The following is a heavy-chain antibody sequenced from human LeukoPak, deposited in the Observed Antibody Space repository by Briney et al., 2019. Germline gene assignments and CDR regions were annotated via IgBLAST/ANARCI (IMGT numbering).Heavy chain of an antibody. J-gene: IGHJ4*02. Sequence: GGSLRLSCAASGFTFSTYTMTWVRQTPGKGLEWVSSIGSSGTYIYYGDSMKGRFTISRDNAKNSLYLQMNSLRAEDTAVYYCARDTAMVFWGQGTLVTVSS. V-gene: IGHV3-21*01. CDR2: IGSSGTYI. CDR1: GFTFSTYT. D-gene: IGHD5-18*01. CDR3: ARDTAMVF.